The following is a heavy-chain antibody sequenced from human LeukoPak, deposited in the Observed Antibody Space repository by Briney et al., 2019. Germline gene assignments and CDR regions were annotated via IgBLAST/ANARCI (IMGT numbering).Heavy chain of an antibody. J-gene: IGHJ4*02. D-gene: IGHD3-10*01. CDR2: ISSSSSYI. V-gene: IGHV3-21*01. CDR1: GFTFCTYS. Sequence: PGGPLRLSCAASGFTFCTYSMNWVRQAPGKGLEWVSSISSSSSYIYYADSVKGRFTISRDNAKNSLFLQMSSLRAEDTAVYYCARDAMVRGVLIDYWGQGTLVTVSS. CDR3: ARDAMVRGVLIDY.